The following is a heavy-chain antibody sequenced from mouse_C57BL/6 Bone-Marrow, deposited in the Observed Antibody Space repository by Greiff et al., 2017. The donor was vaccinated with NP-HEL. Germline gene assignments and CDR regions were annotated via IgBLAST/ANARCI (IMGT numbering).Heavy chain of an antibody. J-gene: IGHJ2*01. CDR2: IDPSDSYT. CDR1: GYTFTSYW. V-gene: IGHV1-59*01. Sequence: QVQLQQPGAELVRPGTSVKLSCKASGYTFTSYWMHWVKQRPGQGLEWIGVIDPSDSYTNYNQKFKGKATLTVDTSSSTAYMQLSSLTSEDSAVYYCARSRSFTTVVATRDFDYWGQGTTLTVSS. D-gene: IGHD1-1*01. CDR3: ARSRSFTTVVATRDFDY.